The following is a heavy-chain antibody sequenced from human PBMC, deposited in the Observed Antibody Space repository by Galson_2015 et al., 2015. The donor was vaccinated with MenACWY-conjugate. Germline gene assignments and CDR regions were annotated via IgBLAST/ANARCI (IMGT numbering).Heavy chain of an antibody. CDR2: IYSGGST. V-gene: IGHV3-53*05. CDR1: GFTVSSNY. CDR3: ARAPNRYSFDY. Sequence: SLRLSCAASGFTVSSNYMSWVRQAPGKGLEWVSAIYSGGSTYYADSVKGRFTSTRDKSKNTLYLQMSSLRAEDTAAYYCARAPNRYSFDYWGQGTLVTVSS. J-gene: IGHJ4*02.